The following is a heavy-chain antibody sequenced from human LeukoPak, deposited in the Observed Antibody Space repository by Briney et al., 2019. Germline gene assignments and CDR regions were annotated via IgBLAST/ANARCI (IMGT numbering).Heavy chain of an antibody. CDR3: AKRVVIAATTYYFDY. CDR2: ISSGGGSR. J-gene: IGHJ4*02. V-gene: IGHV3-23*01. D-gene: IGHD2-15*01. CDR1: GFTFSSYA. Sequence: PGGSLRLSCAASGFTFSSYAMSWVRQAPGKGLEWVSVISSGGGSRYYADSVKGRFTTSRDNSKNTLYLQMNSLRAEDTAVYYCAKRVVIAATTYYFDYWGQGTLVTVSS.